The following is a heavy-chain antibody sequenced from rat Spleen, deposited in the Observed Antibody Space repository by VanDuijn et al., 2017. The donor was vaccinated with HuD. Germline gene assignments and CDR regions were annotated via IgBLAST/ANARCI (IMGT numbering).Heavy chain of an antibody. J-gene: IGHJ2*01. CDR1: GFSLSNYG. Sequence: QVQLKESGPGLVQPSQTLSLTCTVSGFSLSNYGVIWVRQPPGKGLEWMGVIWGNGDTNYNSALKSRLSISRDTSKSQVYLKMNSLQTEDTATYYCARGDYSSPRGGYWGQGVTDTVSS. CDR3: ARGDYSSPRGGY. D-gene: IGHD1-2*01. V-gene: IGHV2-13*01. CDR2: IWGNGDT.